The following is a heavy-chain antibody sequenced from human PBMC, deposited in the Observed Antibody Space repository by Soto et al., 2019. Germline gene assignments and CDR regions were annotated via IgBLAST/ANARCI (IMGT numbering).Heavy chain of an antibody. CDR2: IYYSGST. CDR3: AREDWNYTYFDY. V-gene: IGHV4-31*03. D-gene: IGHD1-7*01. CDR1: GGSISSGGYY. J-gene: IGHJ4*02. Sequence: SETLSLTCTVSGGSISSGGYYWSWIRQHPGKGLEWIGYIYYSGSTYYNPSLKSRVTISVDTSKNQFSLKLSSVTAADTAVYYCAREDWNYTYFDYWGQGTLVTVS.